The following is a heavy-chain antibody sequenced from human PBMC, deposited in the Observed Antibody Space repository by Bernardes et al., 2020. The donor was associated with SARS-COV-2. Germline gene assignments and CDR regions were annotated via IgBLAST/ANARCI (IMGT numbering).Heavy chain of an antibody. D-gene: IGHD4-17*01. CDR3: AKEGLDDYGDLLGYFDY. V-gene: IGHV3-30*18. CDR2: ISYDGSNK. CDR1: GFTFSSYG. Sequence: GGSLRLSCAASGFTFSSYGMHWVRQAPGKGLEWVAVISYDGSNKYYADSVKGRFTISRDNSKNTLYLQMNSLRAEDTAVYYCAKEGLDDYGDLLGYFDYWGQGTLVTVSS. J-gene: IGHJ4*02.